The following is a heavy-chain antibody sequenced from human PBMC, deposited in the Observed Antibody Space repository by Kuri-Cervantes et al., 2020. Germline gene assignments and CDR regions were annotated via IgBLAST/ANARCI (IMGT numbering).Heavy chain of an antibody. D-gene: IGHD1-26*01. CDR2: MNPNSGNT. CDR1: GYTFTSYD. V-gene: IGHV1-8*01. Sequence: ASVKVSCKASGYTFTSYDINWVRQATGQGLEWMGWMNPNSGNTGYAQKFQGRVTMTRDTSTSAVYLELSSLRSEDTAVYYCARAGLVGATSVLVWYFDLWGRGTLVTVSS. CDR3: ARAGLVGATSVLVWYFDL. J-gene: IGHJ2*01.